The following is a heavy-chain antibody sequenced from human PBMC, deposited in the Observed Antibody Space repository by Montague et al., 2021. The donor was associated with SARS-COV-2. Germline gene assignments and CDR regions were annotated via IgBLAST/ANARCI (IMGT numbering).Heavy chain of an antibody. CDR3: ARGGTTVTSMYWYFDL. V-gene: IGHV3-21*01. CDR1: GFTFSSYS. Sequence: SLRLSCAASGFTFSSYSVNWVRLAPGKGLEWVSSISSRSSYIYYADSLKGRFTISRDNAKNSLYLQMNSLRADDTAVYYCARGGTTVTSMYWYFDLWGRGTLVTVSS. D-gene: IGHD4-17*01. J-gene: IGHJ2*01. CDR2: ISSRSSYI.